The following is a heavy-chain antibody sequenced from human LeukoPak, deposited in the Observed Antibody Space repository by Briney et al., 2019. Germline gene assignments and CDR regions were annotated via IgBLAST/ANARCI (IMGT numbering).Heavy chain of an antibody. CDR2: INPNSGGT. CDR3: ARGYGDYGAGPLVCAFDI. J-gene: IGHJ3*02. CDR1: GYTFTGYY. D-gene: IGHD4-17*01. V-gene: IGHV1-2*02. Sequence: ASVKVSCKASGYTFTGYYIHWVRQAPGQGLEWMGWINPNSGGTNYAQKFQGRVTMTRDTSISTAYMELSRLRSDDTAVYYCARGYGDYGAGPLVCAFDIWGQGTMVTVSS.